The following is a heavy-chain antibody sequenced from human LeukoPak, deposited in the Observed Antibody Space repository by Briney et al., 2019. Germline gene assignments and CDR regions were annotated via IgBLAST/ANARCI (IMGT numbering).Heavy chain of an antibody. Sequence: VGSLRLSCAGSGFNFSTYEMNWVRQAPGKGLEWLSYISSRGSSIYYADSVKGRFTISRDNAKNSLFLQMNSLRAEDTAVYFCARDKALNCWGQGTPVTVSS. J-gene: IGHJ4*02. CDR1: GFNFSTYE. CDR3: ARDKALNC. CDR2: ISSRGSSI. V-gene: IGHV3-48*03.